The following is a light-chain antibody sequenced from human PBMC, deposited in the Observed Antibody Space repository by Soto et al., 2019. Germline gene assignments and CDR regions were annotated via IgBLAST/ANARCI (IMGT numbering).Light chain of an antibody. CDR3: QQYGSSPPRT. J-gene: IGKJ1*01. Sequence: EIVLTHSPATLSLSPGERATLSCRASQSVSSYLAWYQQKPGQAPRLLIYDASNRATGIPDRFSGSGSGTDFTLTINRLEPEDFAVYYCQQYGSSPPRTFGQGTKVDIK. CDR2: DAS. CDR1: QSVSSY. V-gene: IGKV3-20*01.